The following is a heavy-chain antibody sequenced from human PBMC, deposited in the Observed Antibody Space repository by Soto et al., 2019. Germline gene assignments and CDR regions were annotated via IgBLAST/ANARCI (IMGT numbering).Heavy chain of an antibody. V-gene: IGHV3-74*01. CDR3: ASIPPSAVGATSEVDY. J-gene: IGHJ4*02. Sequence: GGSLRLSCAASGFTFSSYSMNWVRQAPGKGLEWVSRINGDGSSTSYADSVKGRLTISRDNAKNTLYLQMNSLRAEDTGVYYCASIPPSAVGATSEVDYWGQGILVTVSS. D-gene: IGHD1-26*01. CDR2: INGDGSST. CDR1: GFTFSSYS.